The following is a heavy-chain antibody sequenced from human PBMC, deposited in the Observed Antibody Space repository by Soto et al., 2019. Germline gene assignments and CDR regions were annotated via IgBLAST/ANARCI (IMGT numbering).Heavy chain of an antibody. CDR2: MNPNSGNT. V-gene: IGHV1-8*01. Sequence: ASVKVSCKASGYTFTSYDINWVRQATGQGLEWMGWMNPNSGNTGYAQKFQGRVTMTRNTATSTAYMELSSLRSEDTAMYYCARGRGGDLPYDYIWGSYRLDWFDPWGQGTLVTVSS. CDR3: ARGRGGDLPYDYIWGSYRLDWFDP. J-gene: IGHJ5*02. CDR1: GYTFTSYD. D-gene: IGHD3-16*02.